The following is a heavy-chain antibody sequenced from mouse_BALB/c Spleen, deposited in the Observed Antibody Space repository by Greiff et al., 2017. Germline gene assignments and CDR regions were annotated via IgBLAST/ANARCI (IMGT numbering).Heavy chain of an antibody. V-gene: IGHV1-5*01. CDR1: GYTFTSYW. CDR3: TGLYDYAWFAY. CDR2: IYPGNSDT. Sequence: EVQGVESGTVLARPGASVKMSCKASGYTFTSYWMHWVKQRPGQGLEWIGAIYPGNSDTSYNQKFKGKAKLTAVTSTSTAYMELSSLTNEDSAVYYCTGLYDYAWFAYWGQGTLVTVSA. J-gene: IGHJ3*01. D-gene: IGHD2-4*01.